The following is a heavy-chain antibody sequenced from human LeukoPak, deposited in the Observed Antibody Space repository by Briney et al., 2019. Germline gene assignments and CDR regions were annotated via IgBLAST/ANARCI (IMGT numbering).Heavy chain of an antibody. CDR2: INPKSGGT. J-gene: IGHJ6*02. D-gene: IGHD2-8*01. Sequence: ASVKVSCKASGYTFTGYYMHWVRQAPGRGLEWMGWINPKSGGTEYAQKFQGRVTMTRDTSLSTVYMELRRLTSDDTAVFYCVRDHCTRSGCYEDYYYGMDVWGQGTAVTVSS. CDR3: VRDHCTRSGCYEDYYYGMDV. V-gene: IGHV1-2*02. CDR1: GYTFTGYY.